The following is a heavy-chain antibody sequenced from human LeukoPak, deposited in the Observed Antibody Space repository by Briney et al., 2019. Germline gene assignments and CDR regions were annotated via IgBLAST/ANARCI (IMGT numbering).Heavy chain of an antibody. J-gene: IGHJ4*02. CDR1: GGSISSYY. CDR2: IYTSGST. CDR3: ARDRLGYCSGGSCYLGYYFDY. D-gene: IGHD2-15*01. V-gene: IGHV4-4*07. Sequence: SETLSLTCTVSGGSISSYYWSWIRQPAGKGLEWIARIYTSGSTNYNPSLKSRVTMSVDTSKNQFSLKLSSVTAADTAVYYCARDRLGYCSGGSCYLGYYFDYWGQGTRVTVSS.